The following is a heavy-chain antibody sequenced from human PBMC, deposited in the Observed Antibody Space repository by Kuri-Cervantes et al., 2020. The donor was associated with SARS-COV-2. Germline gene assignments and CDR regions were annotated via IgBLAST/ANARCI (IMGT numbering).Heavy chain of an antibody. CDR3: ARECTLECLDAFDI. CDR2: INWNGGST. J-gene: IGHJ3*02. CDR1: GFTFDDYG. V-gene: IGHV3-20*04. Sequence: GGSLRLSCAASGFTFDDYGMSWVRQAPGKGLEWVSGINWNGGSTGYADSVKGRFTISRDNSKNTLYLQMNSLRAEDTAVYYCARECTLECLDAFDIWGQGTMVTVSS. D-gene: IGHD5/OR15-5a*01.